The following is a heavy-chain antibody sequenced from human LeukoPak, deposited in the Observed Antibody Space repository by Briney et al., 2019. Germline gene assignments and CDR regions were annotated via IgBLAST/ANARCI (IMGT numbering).Heavy chain of an antibody. Sequence: PGGSLRLSCAASGFTFVDYAMHWVRQAPGKGLEWVSGISWNSGSIGYADSVKGRFTISRDNAKNSLYLQMNSLRAEDTALYYCAKDIYYYDSSGSLDYWGQGTLVTVSS. J-gene: IGHJ4*02. V-gene: IGHV3-9*01. CDR1: GFTFVDYA. CDR2: ISWNSGSI. CDR3: AKDIYYYDSSGSLDY. D-gene: IGHD3-22*01.